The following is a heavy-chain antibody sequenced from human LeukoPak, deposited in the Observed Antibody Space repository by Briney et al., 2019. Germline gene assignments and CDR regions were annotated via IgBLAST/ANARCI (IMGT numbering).Heavy chain of an antibody. J-gene: IGHJ4*02. CDR2: IIPVLGVS. V-gene: IGHV1-69*04. D-gene: IGHD2-2*02. CDR3: AAGVPAAIPNFDY. CDR1: GGSFRSYV. Sequence: SVKVSCKASGGSFRSYVITWVRQAPGQGLEWMGRIIPVLGVSNFAQKFQGRVTITADESTSTAYMELSSLRSEDTAVYYCAAGVPAAIPNFDYWGQGTLVTVSS.